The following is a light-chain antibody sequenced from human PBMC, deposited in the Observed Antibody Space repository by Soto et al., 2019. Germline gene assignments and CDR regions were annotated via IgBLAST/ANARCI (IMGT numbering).Light chain of an antibody. CDR2: TAS. V-gene: IGKV1-39*01. CDR1: QSISTH. J-gene: IGKJ4*01. Sequence: DIQMTQSPSSLSASVGDRVTISCRASQSISTHLNWYQQKSGKAPKLLIHTASTLLSGVPSRFSGSGSGTDFTLTISSLQPEDFATYYCQQLESYPSTFGGGTKVDIK. CDR3: QQLESYPST.